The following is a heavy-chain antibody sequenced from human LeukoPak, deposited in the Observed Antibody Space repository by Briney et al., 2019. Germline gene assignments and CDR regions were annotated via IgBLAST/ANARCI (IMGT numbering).Heavy chain of an antibody. CDR1: GGTSSSQA. CDR2: IIAIFGTA. CDR3: ARAGYCSSTSCIPDAFDI. J-gene: IGHJ3*02. Sequence: SVQVSCKASGGTSSSQAISWVRQAPGQGLEWLGGIIAIFGTANYAQKFQRRVTITPNESRGTGSMELSRLGSEDRAEYCCARAGYCSSTSCIPDAFDIWGQGTMVTVSS. D-gene: IGHD2-2*01. V-gene: IGHV1-69*13.